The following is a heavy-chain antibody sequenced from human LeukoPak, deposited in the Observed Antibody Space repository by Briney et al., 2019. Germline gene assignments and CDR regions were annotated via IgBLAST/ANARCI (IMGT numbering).Heavy chain of an antibody. CDR3: ASHYYDSSGYPEYFQH. J-gene: IGHJ1*01. CDR1: GGSISGGDYY. D-gene: IGHD3-22*01. Sequence: SQTLSLTCTVSGGSISGGDYYWSRIRQPPGKGLEWIGYIYYSGSTYYNPSLKSRVTISVDTSKNQFSLKLSSVTAADTAVYYCASHYYDSSGYPEYFQHWGQGTLVTVSS. CDR2: IYYSGST. V-gene: IGHV4-30-4*01.